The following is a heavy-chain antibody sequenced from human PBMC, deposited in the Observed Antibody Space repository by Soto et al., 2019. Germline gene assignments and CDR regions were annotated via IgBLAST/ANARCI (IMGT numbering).Heavy chain of an antibody. Sequence: SETLSLTCTVSGGSISSSSYYWGWIRQPPGKGLEWIGSIYYSGSTYYNPSLKSRVTISVDTSKNQFSLKLSSATAADTAVYYCARQRCSSTSCLNWFDPWGQGTLVTVSS. D-gene: IGHD2-2*01. CDR3: ARQRCSSTSCLNWFDP. CDR1: GGSISSSSYY. J-gene: IGHJ5*02. CDR2: IYYSGST. V-gene: IGHV4-39*01.